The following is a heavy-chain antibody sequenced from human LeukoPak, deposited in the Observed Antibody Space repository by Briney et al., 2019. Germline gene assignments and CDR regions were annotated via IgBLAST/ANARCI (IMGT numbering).Heavy chain of an antibody. CDR1: GFTFSSYG. D-gene: IGHD5-12*01. CDR3: ARERRYSGYDPRPGYYFDY. J-gene: IGHJ4*02. CDR2: IRYDGSNK. Sequence: GGSLRLSCAASGFTFSSYGMHWVRQAPGKGLEWVAFIRYDGSNKYYADSVKGRFTISRDNSKNTLYLQMNSLRVEDTAVYYCARERRYSGYDPRPGYYFDYWGQGTLVTVSS. V-gene: IGHV3-30*02.